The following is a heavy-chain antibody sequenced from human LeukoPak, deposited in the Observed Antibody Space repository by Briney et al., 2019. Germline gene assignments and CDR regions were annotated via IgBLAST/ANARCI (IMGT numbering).Heavy chain of an antibody. Sequence: GESLKISCKTSGYSFTTFWIAWVRQMPDKGLEWMGIIYPGDSDTRYSPSFQGQVTISADKSTSTAYLQWSSLKASDSAMYYCARGDTSYYPLNWGQGTLVTVSS. V-gene: IGHV5-51*01. CDR2: IYPGDSDT. J-gene: IGHJ4*02. D-gene: IGHD3-9*01. CDR3: ARGDTSYYPLN. CDR1: GYSFTTFW.